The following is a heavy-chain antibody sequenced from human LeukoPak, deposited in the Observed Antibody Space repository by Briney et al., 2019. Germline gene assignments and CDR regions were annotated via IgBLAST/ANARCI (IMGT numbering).Heavy chain of an antibody. CDR1: GFPFSSYG. Sequence: GMPLRLSCAASGFPFSSYGMHWVRQAPGKGLEWVAAISNDGNNKFYADSVKGRFTISRDNAKNSLYLQMNSLRAEDTALYYCAKDMDYYDSSGADYWGQGTLVTVSS. CDR2: ISNDGNNK. V-gene: IGHV3-30*18. CDR3: AKDMDYYDSSGADY. D-gene: IGHD3-22*01. J-gene: IGHJ4*02.